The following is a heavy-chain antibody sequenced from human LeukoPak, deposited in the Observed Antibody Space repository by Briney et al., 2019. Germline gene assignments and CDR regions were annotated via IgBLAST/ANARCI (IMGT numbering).Heavy chain of an antibody. V-gene: IGHV3-15*01. Sequence: GGSLRLSCAASGFTFSNAWMSWVRQAQGKGLEWVGRIKSKTDGGTTDYAAPVKGRFTISRDDSKNTLYLQMNSLKTEDTAVYYCTTETTGITGRQRDLFYYYYMDVWGKGTTVTVSS. J-gene: IGHJ6*03. D-gene: IGHD1-20*01. CDR2: IKSKTDGGTT. CDR3: TTETTGITGRQRDLFYYYYMDV. CDR1: GFTFSNAW.